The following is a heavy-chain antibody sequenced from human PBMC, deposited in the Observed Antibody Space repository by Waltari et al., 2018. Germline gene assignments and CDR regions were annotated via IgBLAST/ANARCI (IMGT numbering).Heavy chain of an antibody. CDR2: TYYRSKWYS. J-gene: IGHJ4*02. D-gene: IGHD3-3*01. Sequence: QVQLQQSGPGLVKPSQTLSLTCAISGDSVSSNSAAWDWIRQSPSRGLEWLGSTYYRSKWYSHYAESVKSRMTINADTSKNEFSLQLTSVSPEDTGLYFCARTTITVFGVVVGALDNWGPGTLVTVSS. V-gene: IGHV6-1*01. CDR1: GDSVSSNSAA. CDR3: ARTTITVFGVVVGALDN.